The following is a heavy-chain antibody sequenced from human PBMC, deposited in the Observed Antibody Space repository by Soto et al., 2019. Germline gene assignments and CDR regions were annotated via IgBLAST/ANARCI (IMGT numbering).Heavy chain of an antibody. CDR1: GFTFSGYW. V-gene: IGHV3-74*03. CDR3: AKEGPDINSWSTAGYCQN. D-gene: IGHD2-21*02. CDR2: IKSDGSGT. Sequence: PGGSLSLSCAASGFTFSGYWMHWVRQAPGKGLEWVSRIKSDGSGTTYADSVKGRFSISKDNSKNTLYLQMNNLAVEDTAQYYCAKEGPDINSWSTAGYCQNRGQGTRVTV. J-gene: IGHJ1*01.